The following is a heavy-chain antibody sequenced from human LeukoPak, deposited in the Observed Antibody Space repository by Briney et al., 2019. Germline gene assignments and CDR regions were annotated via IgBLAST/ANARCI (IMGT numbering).Heavy chain of an antibody. J-gene: IGHJ6*03. CDR3: ARVGTATEPHYYYYYYMDV. CDR1: GGSISSYY. D-gene: IGHD5-18*01. V-gene: IGHV4-59*01. Sequence: SETLSLTCTVSGGSISSYYWSWIRQPPGKGLEWIGYIYYSGSTNYNPSLKSRVTISVDTSKNQFSLKLSSVTAADTAVYYCARVGTATEPHYYYYYYMDVWGKGTRVTVSS. CDR2: IYYSGST.